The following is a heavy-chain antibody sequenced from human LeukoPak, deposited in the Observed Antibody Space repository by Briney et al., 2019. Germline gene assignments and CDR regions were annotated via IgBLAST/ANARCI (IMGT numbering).Heavy chain of an antibody. D-gene: IGHD5-18*01. CDR3: AARSGYSYGQVDY. CDR2: IYYSGST. CDR1: DGSISSFY. V-gene: IGHV4-59*01. J-gene: IGHJ4*02. Sequence: SETLSLTCTVSDGSISSFYWSWIRQPPGKGLEWIGYIYYSGSTNYIPSLRSRVTISVDTSKNQFSPKLNSVTAADTAVYYCAARSGYSYGQVDYWGQGTLVTVSS.